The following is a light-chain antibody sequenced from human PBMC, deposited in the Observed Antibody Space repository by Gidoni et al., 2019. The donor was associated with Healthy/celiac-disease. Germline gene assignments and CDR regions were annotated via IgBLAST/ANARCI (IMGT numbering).Light chain of an antibody. CDR1: PSVLYSYNYKNY. CDR2: WSS. CDR3: QQYYCTPMYT. J-gene: IGKJ2*01. V-gene: IGKV4-1*01. Sequence: DSVMTQPPDSLAVSLGERATINCKSSPSVLYSYNYKNYLAWYQQKPGQPPKLLISWSSTRESGVPARFRGRGSGTDFTLTISSLQAADVAVYYCQQYYCTPMYTFGQGTKLEIK.